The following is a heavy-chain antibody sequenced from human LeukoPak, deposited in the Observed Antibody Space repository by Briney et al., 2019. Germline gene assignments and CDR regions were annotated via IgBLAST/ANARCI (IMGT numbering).Heavy chain of an antibody. Sequence: GGSLRLSCVGSGFTSIAYALTWARQAPGKGLEWVSGISGGGVTTYYADSVKGRFTISRDNSKNTLYLQIDSLRAEDTALYYCAKSSSGGSCYSVGGCWFDPWGQGTLVTVSS. D-gene: IGHD2-15*01. CDR1: GFTSIAYA. V-gene: IGHV3-23*01. J-gene: IGHJ5*02. CDR2: ISGGGVTT. CDR3: AKSSSGGSCYSVGGCWFDP.